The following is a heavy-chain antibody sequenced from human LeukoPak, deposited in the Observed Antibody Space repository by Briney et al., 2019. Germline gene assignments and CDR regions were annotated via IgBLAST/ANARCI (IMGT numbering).Heavy chain of an antibody. V-gene: IGHV3-23*01. CDR3: ARRGYYDSSGYSFPRTPGGMDV. J-gene: IGHJ6*02. Sequence: GGPLRLSCAASGFTFSSYAMSWVRQAPGKGLEWVSAISGSGGSTYYADSVKGRFTISRDNSKNTLYLQMNSLRAEDTAVYYCARRGYYDSSGYSFPRTPGGMDVWGQGTTVTVSS. D-gene: IGHD3-22*01. CDR1: GFTFSSYA. CDR2: ISGSGGST.